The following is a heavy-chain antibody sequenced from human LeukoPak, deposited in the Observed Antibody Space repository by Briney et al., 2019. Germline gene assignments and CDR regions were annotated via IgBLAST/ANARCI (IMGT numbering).Heavy chain of an antibody. CDR2: IRYDGSNK. J-gene: IGHJ5*02. CDR1: GFTFSSYG. Sequence: PGGSLRLSCAASGFTFSSYGMHWVRQAPGKGLEWVAFIRYDGSNKYYADSVKGRFTISRDNAKNSLYLQMNSLRAEDTAVYYCARDPYDILTDTNWFDPWGQGTLVTVSS. CDR3: ARDPYDILTDTNWFDP. V-gene: IGHV3-30*02. D-gene: IGHD3-9*01.